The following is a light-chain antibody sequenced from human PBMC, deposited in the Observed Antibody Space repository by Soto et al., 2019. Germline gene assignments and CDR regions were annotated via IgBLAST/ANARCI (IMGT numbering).Light chain of an antibody. V-gene: IGLV1-47*02. CDR2: SNN. J-gene: IGLJ3*02. CDR1: SSNIGSNY. Sequence: QSVLTQPPSASGTPGQRVTISCSGSSSNIGSNYVYWYQQLPGTAPKLLIYSNNQRPSGVPDRFSGSKSGTSASLAISGLRFGDEADYYCAAWDDSLSGWVFGGGTKLTVL. CDR3: AAWDDSLSGWV.